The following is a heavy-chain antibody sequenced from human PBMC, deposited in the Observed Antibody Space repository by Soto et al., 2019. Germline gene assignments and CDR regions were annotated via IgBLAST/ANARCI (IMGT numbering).Heavy chain of an antibody. V-gene: IGHV4-31*03. CDR1: GGSISSGGYY. Sequence: TLSLTCTVSGGSISSGGYYWSWIRQHPGKGLEWIGYIYYSGSTYYNPSLKSRVTISVDTSKNQFSLKLSSVTAADTAVYYCARATVYYYDSSGYYYPRVHDYKLGYYGMDVWGQGTTVTVYS. J-gene: IGHJ6*02. D-gene: IGHD3-22*01. CDR3: ARATVYYYDSSGYYYPRVHDYKLGYYGMDV. CDR2: IYYSGST.